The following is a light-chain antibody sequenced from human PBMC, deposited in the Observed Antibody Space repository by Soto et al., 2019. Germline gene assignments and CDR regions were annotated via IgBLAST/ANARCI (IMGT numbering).Light chain of an antibody. J-gene: IGKJ2*01. CDR1: QSVSSGF. V-gene: IGKV3-20*01. Sequence: EIVLTQSPGTLSLSPGERATLSCRASQSVSSGFLAWYQQKPGQTPRLLIYGASSRATGIPDRFSGSGSGTYFTITISRLEPEDFAVYYYQQYGSPPYTFGQGTKLEIK. CDR3: QQYGSPPYT. CDR2: GAS.